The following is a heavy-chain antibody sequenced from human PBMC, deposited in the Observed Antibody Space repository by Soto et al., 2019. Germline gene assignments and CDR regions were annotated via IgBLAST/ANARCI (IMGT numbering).Heavy chain of an antibody. J-gene: IGHJ6*02. Sequence: PWETLSLTCAVYGGCFSGYYWTWVRQPPGKGLEWIGEINHSGITNYNPSLKSRVTISVDTTKNQFSLKLSSVTAADTAVYYCARGRIAALYNYGMDVWGQGTTVTVSS. CDR2: INHSGIT. CDR1: GGCFSGYY. CDR3: ARGRIAALYNYGMDV. D-gene: IGHD6-6*01. V-gene: IGHV4-34*01.